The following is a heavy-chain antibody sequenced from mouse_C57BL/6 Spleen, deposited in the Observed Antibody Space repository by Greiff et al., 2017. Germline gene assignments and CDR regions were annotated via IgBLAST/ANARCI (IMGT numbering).Heavy chain of an antibody. CDR2: ISSGGSYT. CDR3: ARHEDYDDYYAMDY. D-gene: IGHD2-4*01. Sequence: EVHLVESGGDLVKPGGSLKLSCAASGFTFSSYGMSWVRQTPDKRLEWVATISSGGSYTYYPDRVKGRFTISRDNAKNTLYMKMSSLKSEDTAMYYCARHEDYDDYYAMDYWGQGTSVTVSS. CDR1: GFTFSSYG. V-gene: IGHV5-6*01. J-gene: IGHJ4*01.